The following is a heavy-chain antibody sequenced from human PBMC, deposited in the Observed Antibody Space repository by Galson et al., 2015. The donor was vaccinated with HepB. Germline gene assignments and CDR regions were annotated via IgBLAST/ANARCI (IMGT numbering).Heavy chain of an antibody. CDR3: AKEEGSHDSWSGYYVY. D-gene: IGHD3-3*01. Sequence: SLRLSCAASRFTFSNFDMHWVRQAPGKGLERVAFISYDGSNKYYADSVKGRFTISRDNSKNTLFLQMNSLRAEDTAIYYCAKEEGSHDSWSGYYVYWGQGTLVTVSS. V-gene: IGHV3-30*18. CDR1: RFTFSNFD. J-gene: IGHJ4*02. CDR2: ISYDGSNK.